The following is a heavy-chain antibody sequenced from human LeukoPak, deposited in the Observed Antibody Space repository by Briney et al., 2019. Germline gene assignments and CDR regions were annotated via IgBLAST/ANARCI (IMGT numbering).Heavy chain of an antibody. CDR3: AKESPYAVGGTGRIYYFDY. V-gene: IGHV3-23*01. Sequence: GGSLRPSCAASGFTFSSYAISWVRQAPGKGLEWVSAISNSGRTYYADSVKGRFTISRDNSKNTLHLQMNSLRAEDTAVYYCAKESPYAVGGTGRIYYFDYWGQGALVTVSS. D-gene: IGHD1-26*01. CDR2: ISNSGRT. J-gene: IGHJ4*02. CDR1: GFTFSSYA.